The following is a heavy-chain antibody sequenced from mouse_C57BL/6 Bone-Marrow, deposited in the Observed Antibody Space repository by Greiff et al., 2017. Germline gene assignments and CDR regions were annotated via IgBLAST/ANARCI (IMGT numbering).Heavy chain of an antibody. CDR2: INPSTGGT. D-gene: IGHD4-1*01. CDR1: GYSFTGYY. Sequence: VQLQQSGPELVKPGASVKISCKASGYSFTGYYMNWVKQSPEKSLEWIGEINPSTGGTTYNQKFKAKATLTVDKSSSTAYMQLKSLTSEDSAVYYCARSGTGTSLFDYWGQGTTLTVSS. V-gene: IGHV1-42*01. CDR3: ARSGTGTSLFDY. J-gene: IGHJ2*01.